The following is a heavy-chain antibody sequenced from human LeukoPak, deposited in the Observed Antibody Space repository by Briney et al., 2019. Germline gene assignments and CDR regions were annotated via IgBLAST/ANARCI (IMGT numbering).Heavy chain of an antibody. CDR1: GFTFDEYA. CDR2: ISSSSIYI. Sequence: PGGSLRLSCAASGFTFDEYAMHWVRQAPGKGLEWVSSISSSSIYIYYADSVKGRFTISRDNAKNSLYLQMNSLRAEDTAVYYCARVNWNDLGYYSDYWGQGTLVTVSS. CDR3: ARVNWNDLGYYSDY. D-gene: IGHD1-20*01. V-gene: IGHV3-21*01. J-gene: IGHJ4*02.